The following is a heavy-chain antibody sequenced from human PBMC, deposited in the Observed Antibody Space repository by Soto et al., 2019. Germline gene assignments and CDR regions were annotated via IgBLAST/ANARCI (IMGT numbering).Heavy chain of an antibody. Sequence: GGSLRLSCAASGFTFSSYAMSWVRQAPGKGLERVSGISGSGDSTYYADSVKGRFTISRDNSKNTLYLQMNSLRVEDTAVYYCAKGAAVSGDYYFHYWGQGALVTVSS. CDR3: AKGAAVSGDYYFHY. CDR1: GFTFSSYA. D-gene: IGHD6-19*01. V-gene: IGHV3-23*01. J-gene: IGHJ4*02. CDR2: ISGSGDST.